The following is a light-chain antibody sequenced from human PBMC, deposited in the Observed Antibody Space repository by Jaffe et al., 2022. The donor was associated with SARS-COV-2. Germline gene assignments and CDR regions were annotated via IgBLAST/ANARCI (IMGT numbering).Light chain of an antibody. V-gene: IGLV3-19*01. CDR2: GKN. J-gene: IGLJ2*01. Sequence: SSELTQDPAVSVALGQTVRITCQGDGLRSYYATWYQQKPGQAPVLVIYGKNNRPSGIPDRFSGSYSGNAASLTVTGAQAEDEADYYCQSRDSSGNHVVFGGGTKLTVL. CDR1: GLRSYY. CDR3: QSRDSSGNHVV.